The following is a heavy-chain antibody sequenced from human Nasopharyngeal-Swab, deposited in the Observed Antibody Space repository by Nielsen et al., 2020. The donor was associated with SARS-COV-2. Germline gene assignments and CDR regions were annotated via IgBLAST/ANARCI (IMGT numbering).Heavy chain of an antibody. CDR2: IYYSGRT. CDR1: GGSISSGDYY. D-gene: IGHD3-3*01. V-gene: IGHV4-31*03. CDR3: ARGDFWSGYPPVYYGMDV. Sequence: SETLSLTCTVSGGSISSGDYYWSWIRQHPGKGLEWIGDIYYSGRTYYNPSLKSRVTISVDTSKNQFSLKLSSVTAADTAVYYCARGDFWSGYPPVYYGMDVWGQGTTVTVSS. J-gene: IGHJ6*02.